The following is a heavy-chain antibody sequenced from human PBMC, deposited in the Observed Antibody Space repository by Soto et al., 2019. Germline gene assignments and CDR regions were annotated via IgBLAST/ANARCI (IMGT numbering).Heavy chain of an antibody. CDR1: GFTFSGSA. V-gene: IGHV3-73*01. Sequence: GALRLSCAASGFTFSGSAMHWVRQASGKGLEWVGRIRSKDNSYATAYAASVKGRFTISRDDSKNTAYLQMNSLKTEDTAVYYCTVSRGYSYGPLDYYYGMDVWGQGTTVTVSS. J-gene: IGHJ6*02. D-gene: IGHD5-18*01. CDR3: TVSRGYSYGPLDYYYGMDV. CDR2: IRSKDNSYAT.